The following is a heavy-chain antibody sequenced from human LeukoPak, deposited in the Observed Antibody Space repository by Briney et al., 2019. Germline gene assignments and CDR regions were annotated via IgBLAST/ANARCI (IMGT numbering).Heavy chain of an antibody. CDR2: ISYSGST. V-gene: IGHV4-39*01. CDR1: GGSIGSTRYY. CDR3: ARGSDYYDSSGYHNFDY. Sequence: PSETLFLTCTVSGGSIGSTRYYWGWIRQPPGKGLEWIGSISYSGSTHYNPSLQSRFTISVDTSKNQFSLKVTSVTASDTAVYYCARGSDYYDSSGYHNFDYWGQGTLVTVSS. J-gene: IGHJ4*02. D-gene: IGHD3-22*01.